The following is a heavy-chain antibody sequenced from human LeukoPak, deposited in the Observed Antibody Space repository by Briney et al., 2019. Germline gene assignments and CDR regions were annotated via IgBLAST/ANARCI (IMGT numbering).Heavy chain of an antibody. J-gene: IGHJ3*02. D-gene: IGHD3-16*01. V-gene: IGHV4-59*06. CDR2: IYYSGST. Sequence: SETLSLTCTVSGGSISSYYWSWIRQHPGKGLEWIGYIYYSGSTYYNPSLKSRVTISVDTSKNQFSLKLSSVTAADTAVYYCARDRRRLGELPHAFDIWGQGTMVTVSS. CDR3: ARDRRRLGELPHAFDI. CDR1: GGSISSYY.